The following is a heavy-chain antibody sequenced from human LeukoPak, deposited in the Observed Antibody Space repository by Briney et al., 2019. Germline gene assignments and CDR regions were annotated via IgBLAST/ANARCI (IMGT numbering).Heavy chain of an antibody. V-gene: IGHV1-2*06. D-gene: IGHD6-13*01. CDR1: GYTFTGYY. CDR3: AKVPPSITAAGNWLGP. Sequence: ASVKVSCKASGYTFTGYYIHWVRPAPGQGLECMGRINPNTGGTDYAQKLQGRVTMTRDTSITTAYMELSRLTSNDTAIYYCAKVPPSITAAGNWLGPWGQGALVTVSS. J-gene: IGHJ5*02. CDR2: INPNTGGT.